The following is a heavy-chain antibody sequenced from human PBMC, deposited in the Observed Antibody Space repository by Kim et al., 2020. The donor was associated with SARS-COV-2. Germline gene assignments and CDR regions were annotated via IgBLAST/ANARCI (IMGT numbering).Heavy chain of an antibody. CDR3: ARDNSSGWTFDY. J-gene: IGHJ4*02. D-gene: IGHD6-19*01. V-gene: IGHV1-69*04. Sequence: NNGQKCQCRGTITAGKSTSTAYMELSSLRSEDTAVYYCARDNSSGWTFDYWGQGTLVTVSS.